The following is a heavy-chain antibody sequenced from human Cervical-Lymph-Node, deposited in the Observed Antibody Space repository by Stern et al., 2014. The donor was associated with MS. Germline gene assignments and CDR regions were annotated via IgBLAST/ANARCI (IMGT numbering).Heavy chain of an antibody. Sequence: QDQLVQSGAEVRKPGSSVKVSCKASGVMFSSFAISWMRQAPGQRFEWMGGIIPVLGITNYAQKFQARLTISADKSSTPAYMELSNLRSEDTALYYCARGVATIQGTDWFDPWGQGTLVTVSS. D-gene: IGHD5-12*01. V-gene: IGHV1-69*02. CDR3: ARGVATIQGTDWFDP. J-gene: IGHJ5*02. CDR2: IIPVLGIT. CDR1: GVMFSSFA.